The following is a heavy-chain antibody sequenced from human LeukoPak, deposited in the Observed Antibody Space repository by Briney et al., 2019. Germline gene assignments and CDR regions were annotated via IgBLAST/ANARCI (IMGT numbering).Heavy chain of an antibody. Sequence: SETLSLTCTVSGGSISSYYWSWIRQPPGKGPEWIGYIYYSGSTNYNPSLKSRVTISVDTSKNQFSLKLSSVTAADTAVYYCARITSGWYLYYFDYWGQGTLVTVSS. CDR3: ARITSGWYLYYFDY. CDR2: IYYSGST. V-gene: IGHV4-59*01. D-gene: IGHD6-19*01. J-gene: IGHJ4*02. CDR1: GGSISSYY.